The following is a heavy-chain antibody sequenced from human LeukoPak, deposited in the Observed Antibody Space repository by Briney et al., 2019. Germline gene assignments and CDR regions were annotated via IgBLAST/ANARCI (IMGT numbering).Heavy chain of an antibody. V-gene: IGHV3-30*02. D-gene: IGHD2-2*01. CDR1: GFTFSTYG. Sequence: GGTLRLSCAASGFTFSTYGMHWVRQAPGKGLEWVAFIRYDGSNKYYADSVKGRFTISRDNSKNTLYLQMKSLRAEDTAVYYCANNGDGGVSAGFFDFWGQGTLVTVSS. J-gene: IGHJ4*02. CDR2: IRYDGSNK. CDR3: ANNGDGGVSAGFFDF.